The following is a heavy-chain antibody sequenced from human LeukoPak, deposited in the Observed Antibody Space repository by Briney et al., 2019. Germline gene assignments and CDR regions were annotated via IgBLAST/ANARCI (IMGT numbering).Heavy chain of an antibody. V-gene: IGHV3-21*01. CDR1: GFTFSSYT. CDR3: ARVVPGTGFFY. Sequence: GGSLRLSCAASGFTFSSYTMNWVRQAAGKGLEWVSSISSSSSHTYYADSVKGRFTISRDNAKNSLYLQMNSLRAEDTAVYYCARVVPGTGFFYWGQGTLVTVSS. D-gene: IGHD2-8*02. CDR2: ISSSSSHT. J-gene: IGHJ4*02.